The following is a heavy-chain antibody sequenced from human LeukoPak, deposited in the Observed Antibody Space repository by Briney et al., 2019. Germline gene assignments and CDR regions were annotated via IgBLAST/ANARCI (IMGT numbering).Heavy chain of an antibody. J-gene: IGHJ4*02. CDR3: ARSFFQWNYGSCLDS. Sequence: SGGSLRLSCAASGFTFSSYSMNWVRQVPGKGLEWVALIAHDGSNKYYADSVKGRFTISRDNSRSISYLQMNSLRPEDTAVYSCARSFFQWNYGSCLDSWGQGTLVTVSS. CDR2: IAHDGSNK. D-gene: IGHD1-7*01. V-gene: IGHV3-30*03. CDR1: GFTFSSYS.